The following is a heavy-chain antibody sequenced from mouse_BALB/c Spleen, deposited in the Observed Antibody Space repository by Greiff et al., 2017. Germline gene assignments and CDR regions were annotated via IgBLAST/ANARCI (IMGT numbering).Heavy chain of an antibody. V-gene: IGHV1-7*01. J-gene: IGHJ4*01. D-gene: IGHD1-1*01. Sequence: QVHVKQSGAELAKPGASVKMSCKASGYTFTSYWMHWVKQRPGQGLEWIGYINPSTGYTEYNQKFKDKATLTADKSSSTAYMQLSSLTSEDSAVYYCARETRRGLLRAMDYWGQGTSVTVSS. CDR3: ARETRRGLLRAMDY. CDR1: GYTFTSYW. CDR2: INPSTGYT.